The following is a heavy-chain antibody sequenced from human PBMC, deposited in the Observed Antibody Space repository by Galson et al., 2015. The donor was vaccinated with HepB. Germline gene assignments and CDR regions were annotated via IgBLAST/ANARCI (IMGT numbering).Heavy chain of an antibody. CDR1: GFTFSSYA. V-gene: IGHV3-23*01. Sequence: SLRLSCAASGFTFSSYAMSWVRQAPGKGLEWVSAISGSGGSTYYADSVKGGFTISRDNSKNTLYLQMNSLRAEDTAVYYCAKDRPTLRYFDWLPYDAFDIWGQGTMVTVSS. D-gene: IGHD3-9*01. CDR3: AKDRPTLRYFDWLPYDAFDI. CDR2: ISGSGGST. J-gene: IGHJ3*02.